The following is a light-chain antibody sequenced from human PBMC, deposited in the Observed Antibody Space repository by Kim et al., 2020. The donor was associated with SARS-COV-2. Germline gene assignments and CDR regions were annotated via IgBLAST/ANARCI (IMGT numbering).Light chain of an antibody. CDR3: SSYTSTRTLV. V-gene: IGLV2-14*01. Sequence: QSALTQPASVSGSPGQSITISCTGTTSDFGGYNYVSWYQQHPGKAPKLIIYEVNDRPPGVSNRFSGYKSGNTASLTISGLQAEDEADYYCSSYTSTRTLVFGTGTKVTVL. J-gene: IGLJ1*01. CDR2: EVN. CDR1: TSDFGGYNY.